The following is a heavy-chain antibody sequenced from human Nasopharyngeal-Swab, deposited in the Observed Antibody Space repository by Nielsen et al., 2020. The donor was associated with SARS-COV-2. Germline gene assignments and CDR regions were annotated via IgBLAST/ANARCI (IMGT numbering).Heavy chain of an antibody. CDR2: INPGNGNT. J-gene: IGHJ6*03. Sequence: WVRQAPGQRIEWMGWINPGNGNTKYSQEFQGRVTITRDTPASTAYMELSSLRPEDTAIYYCARDLGGYYYYMDVWGKGTTVTVSS. V-gene: IGHV1-3*01. CDR3: ARDLGGYYYYMDV. D-gene: IGHD3-16*01.